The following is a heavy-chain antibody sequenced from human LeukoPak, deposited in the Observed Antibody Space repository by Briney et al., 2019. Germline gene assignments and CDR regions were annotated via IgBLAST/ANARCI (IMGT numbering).Heavy chain of an antibody. J-gene: IGHJ3*02. CDR3: ATSRKISDSSSWEGDAFDI. CDR1: GGSISSSSYY. V-gene: IGHV4-39*07. D-gene: IGHD6-13*01. CDR2: IYYSGST. Sequence: SETLSLTCTVSGGSISSSSYYWGWIRQPPGKGLEWIGSIYYSGSTYYNPSLKSRVTISVDTSKNQFSLKLSSVTAADTAVYYCATSRKISDSSSWEGDAFDIWGQGTMVTVSS.